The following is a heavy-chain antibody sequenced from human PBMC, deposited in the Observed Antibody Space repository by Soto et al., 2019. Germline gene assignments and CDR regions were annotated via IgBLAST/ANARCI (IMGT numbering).Heavy chain of an antibody. J-gene: IGHJ4*02. CDR2: IYYSGST. CDR1: GGSISSGLYY. V-gene: IGHV4-31*03. Sequence: SETLSLTCTVSGGSISSGLYYWSWIRQHPGKGLEWIGYIYYSGSTYYNPSLKSRVTISVDTSKNQFSLKLSSVTAADTAVYYCARVRGYDFWSGYYNGDYWGQGTQVTVS. D-gene: IGHD3-3*01. CDR3: ARVRGYDFWSGYYNGDY.